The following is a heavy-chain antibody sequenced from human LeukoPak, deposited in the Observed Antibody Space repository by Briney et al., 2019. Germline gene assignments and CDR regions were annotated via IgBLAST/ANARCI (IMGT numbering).Heavy chain of an antibody. CDR2: IYYSGST. V-gene: IGHV4-31*03. Sequence: SQTLSLTCTVSGGSISSGGHYWSWIRQHPGKGLEWIGYIYYSGSTYYNPSLKSRVTISVDTSKNQFSLKLSSVTAADTAVYYCASRDGYNYHGYWGQGTLVTVSS. CDR3: ASRDGYNYHGY. CDR1: GGSISSGGHY. D-gene: IGHD5-24*01. J-gene: IGHJ4*02.